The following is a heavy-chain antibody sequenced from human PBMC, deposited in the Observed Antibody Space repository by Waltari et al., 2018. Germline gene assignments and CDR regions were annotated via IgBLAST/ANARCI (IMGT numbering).Heavy chain of an antibody. CDR3: SREALVGTNTIVDN. D-gene: IGHD1-26*01. CDR2: VNTQTGNP. V-gene: IGHV7-4-1*01. J-gene: IGHJ4*02. Sequence: QVHLEQSGSELKRPGASVRISCLTSGYSFTEYAINWVRQAPGQGLQWLGWVNTQTGNPTYAQGLSRRFVFSVDTSVATAYLQIDSLTTSDSAVYFCSREALVGTNTIVDNWGRGTQVTV. CDR1: GYSFTEYA.